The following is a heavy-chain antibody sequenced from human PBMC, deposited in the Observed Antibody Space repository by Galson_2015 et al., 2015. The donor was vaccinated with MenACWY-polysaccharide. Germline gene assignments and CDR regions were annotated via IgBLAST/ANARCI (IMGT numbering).Heavy chain of an antibody. Sequence: SLRLSCAASGFTFSSYAMSWVRQAPGKGLEWVSAISGSGGSTYYADSVKGRFTISRDNSKNTLYLQMNSLRAEDTAVYHCAKENWAPGTLNYWGQGTLVTVSS. J-gene: IGHJ4*02. V-gene: IGHV3-23*01. D-gene: IGHD3-10*01. CDR3: AKENWAPGTLNY. CDR1: GFTFSSYA. CDR2: ISGSGGST.